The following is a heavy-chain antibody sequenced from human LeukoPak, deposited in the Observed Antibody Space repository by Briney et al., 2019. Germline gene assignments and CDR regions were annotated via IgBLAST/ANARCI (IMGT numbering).Heavy chain of an antibody. Sequence: GGSLRLSCAASGFTFSDSGMHWVRRAPGKGLEWLAFIRYDASYTYYAASVKGRFTISRDNSENNLYLQMNSLTREDTALYYCVKGRIHMDVWGKGTTVAISS. CDR3: VKGRIHMDV. V-gene: IGHV3-30*02. J-gene: IGHJ6*03. CDR1: GFTFSDSG. CDR2: IRYDASYT.